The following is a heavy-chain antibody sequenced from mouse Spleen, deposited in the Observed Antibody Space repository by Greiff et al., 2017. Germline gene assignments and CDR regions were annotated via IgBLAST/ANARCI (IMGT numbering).Heavy chain of an antibody. V-gene: IGHV2-2*01. CDR3: VIIYDGYLYYYAMDY. CDR1: GFSLTSYG. CDR2: IWSGGST. D-gene: IGHD2-3*01. Sequence: QVQLQQSGPGLVQPSQSLSITCTVSGFSLTSYGVHWVRQSPGKGLEWLGVIWSGGSTDYNAAFISRLSISKDNSKSQVFFKMNSLQADDTAIYYCVIIYDGYLYYYAMDYWGQGTSVTVSS. J-gene: IGHJ4*01.